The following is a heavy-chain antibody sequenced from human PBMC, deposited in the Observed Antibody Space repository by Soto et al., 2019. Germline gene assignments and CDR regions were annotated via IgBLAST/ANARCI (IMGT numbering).Heavy chain of an antibody. Sequence: QVQLQESGPGLVKPSETLSLTCTVSGDSISRYYWSWIRLSPGKGLEWIGYIYYSGETNYNPSVKSRFTISVDRTKNQFSLKLSSVTAADTAVYYCARDQGGEFLKGSGMDVWVQGTTVTVSS. CDR3: ARDQGGEFLKGSGMDV. CDR1: GDSISRYY. J-gene: IGHJ6*02. CDR2: IYYSGET. V-gene: IGHV4-59*01. D-gene: IGHD3-10*01.